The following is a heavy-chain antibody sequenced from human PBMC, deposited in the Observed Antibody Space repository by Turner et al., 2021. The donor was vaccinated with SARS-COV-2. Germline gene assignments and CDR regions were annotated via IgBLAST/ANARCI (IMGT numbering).Heavy chain of an antibody. CDR2: IYYSGST. D-gene: IGHD5-18*01. V-gene: IGHV4-39*01. J-gene: IGHJ6*02. CDR3: ARLMDTAMDYYGMDV. CDR1: GGSTSSSTYY. Sequence: QLQLQESGPGLVKPSETLSLTCTVSGGSTSSSTYYWGWIRQPPGKGLEWIGNIYYSGSTCYNPSLKSRVTMSVDTSKNQFSLKLSAVTAADTAVYYCARLMDTAMDYYGMDVWGQGTTVTVSS.